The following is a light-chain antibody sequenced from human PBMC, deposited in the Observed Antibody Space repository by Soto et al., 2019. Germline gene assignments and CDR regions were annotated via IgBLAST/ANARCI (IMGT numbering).Light chain of an antibody. CDR3: QKYDRAPRT. CDR1: EDVSNY. V-gene: IGKV1-27*01. Sequence: DLQVTQSASALSASTGARVIITCRASEDVSNYLAWYQQKPGKVPKLLISDASTLQSGVPYRFSGSGSGTAFTLTISSLQPEDVATYYCQKYDRAPRTFGGGTKVDIK. CDR2: DAS. J-gene: IGKJ4*01.